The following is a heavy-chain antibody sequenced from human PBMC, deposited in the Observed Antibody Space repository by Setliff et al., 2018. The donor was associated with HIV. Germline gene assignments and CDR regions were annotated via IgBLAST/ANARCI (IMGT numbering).Heavy chain of an antibody. V-gene: IGHV1-3*01. D-gene: IGHD6-19*01. CDR1: GYTFTSYA. J-gene: IGHJ4*02. CDR2: INAGNGNT. CDR3: ARLGSGWFTLEY. Sequence: ASVKVSCKASGYTFTSYAMHWVRQAPGQRLEWMGWINAGNGNTKYSQKFQGRVTITRDTSASTAYMELSSLRSEDTAVYYCARLGSGWFTLEYWGQGTLVTVS.